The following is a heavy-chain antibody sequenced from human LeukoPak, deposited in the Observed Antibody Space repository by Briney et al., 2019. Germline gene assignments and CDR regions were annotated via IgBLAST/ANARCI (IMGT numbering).Heavy chain of an antibody. Sequence: SETLSLTCTVSGVSVSSGNYYWSWIRQPPEKGLEWIGEINHSGNTNNNPSLKSRVTISVDTSKNQFSLNLSSVTAADTAVYYCARASIPPDFTVPGAPRGTWFDPWGQGTQVTVSS. CDR1: GVSVSSGNYY. V-gene: IGHV4-39*07. CDR3: ARASIPPDFTVPGAPRGTWFDP. J-gene: IGHJ5*02. D-gene: IGHD2-2*01. CDR2: INHSGNT.